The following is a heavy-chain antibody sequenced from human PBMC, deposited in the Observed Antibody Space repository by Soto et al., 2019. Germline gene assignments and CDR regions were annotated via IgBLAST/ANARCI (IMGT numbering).Heavy chain of an antibody. D-gene: IGHD3-3*01. CDR3: ARLPRDCNKTSCYYADH. V-gene: IGHV5-51*01. CDR1: GYDFNTNW. CDR2: MYPGDSDT. Sequence: PGESLKISCRGSGYDFNTNWVGWVRQLPGRGLEWVGIMYPGDSDTRYNPSLQGHVTLSVDVTVSTAFLQWRSLETSDTGMYFCARLPRDCNKTSCYYADHLGQGTQGTVSS. J-gene: IGHJ4*02.